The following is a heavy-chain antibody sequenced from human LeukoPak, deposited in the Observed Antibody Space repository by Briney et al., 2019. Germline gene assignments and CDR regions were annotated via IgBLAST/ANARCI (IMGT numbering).Heavy chain of an antibody. J-gene: IGHJ4*02. D-gene: IGHD5-12*01. Sequence: GGCLRLSCAESVFTFSSYWMTWVRQAPWKGLEWVANIKQDGSDTYSVDSVKGRFTISRDNAKNSLYLEMNSLRVEDTAVYYCATSGYSGYGIDNWGQGTLVAVSS. V-gene: IGHV3-7*03. CDR1: VFTFSSYW. CDR3: ATSGYSGYGIDN. CDR2: IKQDGSDT.